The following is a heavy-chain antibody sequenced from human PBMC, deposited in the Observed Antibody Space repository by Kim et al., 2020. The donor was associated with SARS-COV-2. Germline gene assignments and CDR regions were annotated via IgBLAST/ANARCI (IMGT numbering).Heavy chain of an antibody. CDR3: ARVRAIVVPAAMYYYYYGMDV. V-gene: IGHV3-74*01. Sequence: GGSLRLSCAASGFTFSSYWMHWVRQAPGKGLVWVSRINSDGSSTSYADSVKGRFTISRDNAKNTLYLQMNSLRAEDTAVYYCARVRAIVVPAAMYYYYYGMDVWGQGTTVTVSS. CDR1: GFTFSSYW. CDR2: INSDGSST. D-gene: IGHD2-2*01. J-gene: IGHJ6*02.